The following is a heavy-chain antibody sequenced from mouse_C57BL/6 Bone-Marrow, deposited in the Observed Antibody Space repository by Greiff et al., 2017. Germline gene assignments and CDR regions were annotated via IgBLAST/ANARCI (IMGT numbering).Heavy chain of an antibody. CDR2: IDPANGDT. CDR1: GFNIKDDY. D-gene: IGHD2-1*01. V-gene: IGHV14-4*01. Sequence: VQLKESGAELVRPGASVKLSCTASGFNIKDDYMHWVKQRPEQGLEWIGWIDPANGDTEYASKFQGKATITVDTSSNTAYLQLSSLTSEDTAVYYCTTAGGNYVGSWFAYWGQGTLVTVSA. CDR3: TTAGGNYVGSWFAY. J-gene: IGHJ3*01.